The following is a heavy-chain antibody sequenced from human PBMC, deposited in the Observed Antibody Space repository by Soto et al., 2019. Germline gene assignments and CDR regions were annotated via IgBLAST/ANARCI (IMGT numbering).Heavy chain of an antibody. D-gene: IGHD6-19*01. Sequence: EVQLVESGGGLVQPGGSLRLSCAASGFTFSSYWMYWVRQVPGKGLVWVSRTDSDGSDTSYADSVKGRFTISRDNAKNTLYLQMKSLRADDTAVYYCARDSGWSLFDYWGQGTLVTVSS. J-gene: IGHJ4*01. CDR3: ARDSGWSLFDY. CDR1: GFTFSSYW. V-gene: IGHV3-74*01. CDR2: TDSDGSDT.